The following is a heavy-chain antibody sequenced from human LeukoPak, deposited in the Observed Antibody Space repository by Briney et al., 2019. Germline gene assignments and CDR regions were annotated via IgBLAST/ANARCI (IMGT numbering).Heavy chain of an antibody. J-gene: IGHJ4*02. CDR1: GFTVSSNY. V-gene: IGHV3-53*01. D-gene: IGHD1-26*01. Sequence: GGSLRLSCAASGFTVSSNYMSWVRQAPGKGLEWVSVIYSGGSTYYADSVKGRFTISRDNAKDSLYLQMNSLRAEDTAVYYCAKDYSGNYYKGFDYWGQGTLVTVSS. CDR3: AKDYSGNYYKGFDY. CDR2: IYSGGST.